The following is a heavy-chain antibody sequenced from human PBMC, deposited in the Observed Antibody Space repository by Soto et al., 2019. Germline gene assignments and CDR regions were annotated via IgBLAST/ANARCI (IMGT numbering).Heavy chain of an antibody. J-gene: IGHJ6*02. Sequence: GGSLRLSCAASGFTFSRYWMHWVRQAPGKGLVWVSRINSDGSSTSYADSVKGRFTISRDNAKNTLYLQMNSLGAEDTAVYYCARDLRVYGGMDVWGQGTTVTVSS. V-gene: IGHV3-74*01. CDR3: ARDLRVYGGMDV. CDR1: GFTFSRYW. D-gene: IGHD6-13*01. CDR2: INSDGSST.